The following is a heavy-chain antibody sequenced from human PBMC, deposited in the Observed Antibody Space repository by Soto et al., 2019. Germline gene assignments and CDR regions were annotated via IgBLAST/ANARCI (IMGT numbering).Heavy chain of an antibody. CDR3: AKDRGYSYGTYYYYYGMDV. V-gene: IGHV3-74*01. D-gene: IGHD5-18*01. Sequence: GGSLRLSCAASGFTFNSYWMHWVRQAPGKGLVWVSRINSDGSSTNYADSVKGRFTISRDNSKNTLYLQMNSLRAEDTAVYYCAKDRGYSYGTYYYYYGMDVWGQGTTVTVSS. CDR1: GFTFNSYW. CDR2: INSDGSST. J-gene: IGHJ6*02.